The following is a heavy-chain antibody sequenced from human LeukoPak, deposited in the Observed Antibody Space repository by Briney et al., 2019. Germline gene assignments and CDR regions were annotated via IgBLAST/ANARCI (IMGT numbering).Heavy chain of an antibody. J-gene: IGHJ4*02. CDR1: GGSISTFY. V-gene: IGHV4-59*01. D-gene: IGHD1-26*01. CDR3: ARKSGTYFYFDY. Sequence: SETLSLTCTVSGGSISTFYWSWIRQPPGKGLEWIGYIFDGGTTNYNPSLKSRVTISVDTSKNQFSLKLSSVTAADTAVYYCARKSGTYFYFDYWGQGTLVTVSS. CDR2: IFDGGTT.